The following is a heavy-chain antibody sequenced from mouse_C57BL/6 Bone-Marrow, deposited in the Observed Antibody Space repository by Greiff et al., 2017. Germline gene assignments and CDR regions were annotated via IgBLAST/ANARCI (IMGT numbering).Heavy chain of an antibody. Sequence: VQLQQSGAELVRPGASVKLSCTASGFNIKDDYMHWVKQRPEQGLEWIGWIDPENGDTEYASKFQGKATITVDTSSNTAYLQLSSLTSEDTAVYYCTWDYGSSLDYWGQGTTLTVSS. V-gene: IGHV14-4*01. D-gene: IGHD1-1*01. CDR3: TWDYGSSLDY. CDR1: GFNIKDDY. J-gene: IGHJ2*01. CDR2: IDPENGDT.